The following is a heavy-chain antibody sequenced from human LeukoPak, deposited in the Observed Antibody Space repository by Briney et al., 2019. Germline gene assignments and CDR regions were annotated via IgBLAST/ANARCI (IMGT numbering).Heavy chain of an antibody. D-gene: IGHD6-13*01. V-gene: IGHV4-59*08. CDR3: ARLPYSSSWSSSPFDY. CDR1: GGSISSYY. J-gene: IGHJ4*02. Sequence: SETLSLTCTVSGGSISSYYWSWIRQPPGKGLEWIGYIYYSGSTNYNPSLKSRVTISVDTSKNQFSLKLSSVTAADTAVYYCARLPYSSSWSSSPFDYWGQGTLVTVSS. CDR2: IYYSGST.